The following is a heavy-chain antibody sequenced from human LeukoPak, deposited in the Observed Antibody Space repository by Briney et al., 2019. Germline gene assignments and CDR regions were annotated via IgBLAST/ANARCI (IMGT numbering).Heavy chain of an antibody. CDR2: INHSGST. CDR3: ARTYCSGGSCYYYYGMDV. Sequence: SETLSLTCAVYGGSFSGYYWSWIRRPPGKGLEWIGEINHSGSTNYNPSLKSRVTISVDTSKNQFSLKLSSVTAADTAVYYCARTYCSGGSCYYYYGMDVWGQGTTVTVSS. CDR1: GGSFSGYY. J-gene: IGHJ6*02. V-gene: IGHV4-34*01. D-gene: IGHD2-15*01.